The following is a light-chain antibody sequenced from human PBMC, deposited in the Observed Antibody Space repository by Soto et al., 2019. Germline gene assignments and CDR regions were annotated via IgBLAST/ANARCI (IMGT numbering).Light chain of an antibody. J-gene: IGKJ2*01. V-gene: IGKV1-5*03. CDR3: QQYKSFSPYT. CDR1: QSISSW. Sequence: DIQMTQSPSTLSASVGDRVTITCWASQSISSWLAWYQQKPGKAPNRLIYEASSLESGVPSRFSGSGSGTEFTLTISSLQPDDFATYYCQQYKSFSPYTFGQGTKLEIK. CDR2: EAS.